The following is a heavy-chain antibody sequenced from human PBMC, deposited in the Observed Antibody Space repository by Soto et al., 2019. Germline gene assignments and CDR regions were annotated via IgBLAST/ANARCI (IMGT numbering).Heavy chain of an antibody. Sequence: ASVKVSCKASGYTFTGYYMHWVRQAPGQGLEWMGWINPNSGGTNYAQKFQGWVTMTRDTSISTAYMELSRLRSDDTAVYYCARGSGSYYGLTYNWFDPSGQGTLVTVSS. CDR2: INPNSGGT. V-gene: IGHV1-2*04. CDR3: ARGSGSYYGLTYNWFDP. D-gene: IGHD3-10*01. CDR1: GYTFTGYY. J-gene: IGHJ5*02.